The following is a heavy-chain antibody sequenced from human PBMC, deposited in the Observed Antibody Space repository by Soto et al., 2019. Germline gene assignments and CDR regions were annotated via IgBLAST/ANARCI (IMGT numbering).Heavy chain of an antibody. J-gene: IGHJ4*02. CDR2: ISGHNGYT. CDR1: GYNFNTYG. CDR3: ARDRDYSHTDADIDY. V-gene: IGHV1-18*01. Sequence: QVQLMQSGAEVRRPGTSMRISCTTSGYNFNTYGIIWVRQAPGQGLEWMGWISGHNGYTKYAQNFEDRVTLSTDPSTSTAFLELRNLRSGDTALYFCARDRDYSHTDADIDYWGQGTLVTVSS. D-gene: IGHD3-16*01.